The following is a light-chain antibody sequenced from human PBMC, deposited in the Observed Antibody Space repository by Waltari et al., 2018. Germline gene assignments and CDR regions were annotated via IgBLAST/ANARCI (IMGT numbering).Light chain of an antibody. CDR1: QSVRNF. CDR3: QQGYMTPRT. Sequence: DIQMTQSPSSLSASVGDRVTITCRASQSVRNFLNWYQQEPGKAPKLLIYATSSLQTGVPSRFSGSGSGTDFTLSISSLQPEDFAIYVCQQGYMTPRTFGQGTKVEIK. V-gene: IGKV1-39*01. J-gene: IGKJ1*01. CDR2: ATS.